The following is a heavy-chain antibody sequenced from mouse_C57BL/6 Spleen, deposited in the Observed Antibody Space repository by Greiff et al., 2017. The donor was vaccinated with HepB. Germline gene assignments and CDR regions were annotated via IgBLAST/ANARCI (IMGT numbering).Heavy chain of an antibody. V-gene: IGHV5-4*01. CDR1: GFTFSSYA. CDR3: AREERFAY. J-gene: IGHJ3*01. Sequence: DVHLVESGGGLVKPGGSLKLSCAASGFTFSSYAMSWVRQTPEKRLEWVATISDGGSYTYYPDNVKGRFTISRDNAKNNLYLQMSHLKSEDTAMYYCAREERFAYWGQGTLVTVSA. CDR2: ISDGGSYT.